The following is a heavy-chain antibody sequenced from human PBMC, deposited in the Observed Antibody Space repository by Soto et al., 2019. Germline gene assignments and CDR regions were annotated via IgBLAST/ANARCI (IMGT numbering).Heavy chain of an antibody. CDR1: GFTFDDYA. Sequence: DVQLVESGGGLVQPGRSLRLSCAASGFTFDDYAMHWVRQAPGKGLEWVSGISWNSGSIGYADSVKGRFTISRDNAKNSLYLQMNSLRAEDTALYYCAKASRFEYSSSSSYFDYWGQGTLVTVSS. CDR3: AKASRFEYSSSSSYFDY. J-gene: IGHJ4*02. D-gene: IGHD6-6*01. CDR2: ISWNSGSI. V-gene: IGHV3-9*01.